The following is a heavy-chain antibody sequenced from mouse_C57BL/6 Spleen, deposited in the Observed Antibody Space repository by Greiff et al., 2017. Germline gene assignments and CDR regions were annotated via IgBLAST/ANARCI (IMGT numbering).Heavy chain of an antibody. CDR2: IDPSDSYT. CDR1: GYTFTSYW. CDR3: AITTVVDY. J-gene: IGHJ2*01. Sequence: QVQLQQPGAELVKPGASVKLSCKASGYTFTSYWMQWVKQRPGQGLEWIGEIDPSDSYTNYNQKFKGKATVTVDTSSSTAYMQLSSLTSEDSAVYYCAITTVVDYWGQGTTLTVSS. V-gene: IGHV1-50*01. D-gene: IGHD1-1*01.